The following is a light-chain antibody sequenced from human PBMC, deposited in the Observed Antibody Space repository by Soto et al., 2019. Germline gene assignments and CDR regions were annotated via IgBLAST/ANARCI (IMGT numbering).Light chain of an antibody. V-gene: IGKV4-1*01. Sequence: DIVMTQSPDSLAVSLGERDTINCKSSQIFLYSSNNNNYLAWYQQKPGQPPKLLIYWASTRESGVPDRFSGSGSGTDFTLTISSLQAEDVAIYYCQQYYSTPITFGQGTKVDI. J-gene: IGKJ1*01. CDR3: QQYYSTPIT. CDR1: QIFLYSSNNNNY. CDR2: WAS.